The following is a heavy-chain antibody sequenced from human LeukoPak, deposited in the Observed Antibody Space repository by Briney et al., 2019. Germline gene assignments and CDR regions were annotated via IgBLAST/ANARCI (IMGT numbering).Heavy chain of an antibody. CDR2: IGSNSGTI. CDR1: GFTVSSNY. V-gene: IGHV3-48*04. Sequence: PGGSLRLSCAASGFTVSSNYMSWVRQAPGQGLEWVSGIGSNSGTIGYADSVKGRFTISRDNARNSLYLHMNSLRAEDTAVYYCARVQKGIAAAGTGGGWFEPWGQGTLVTVSA. CDR3: ARVQKGIAAAGTGGGWFEP. D-gene: IGHD6-13*01. J-gene: IGHJ5*02.